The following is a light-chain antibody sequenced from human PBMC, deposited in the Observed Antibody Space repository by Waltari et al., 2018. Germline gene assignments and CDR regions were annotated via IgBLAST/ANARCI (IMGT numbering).Light chain of an antibody. Sequence: QSALTQPASVSGSPGQSITISCTGTSSDVGGYNYVSWYQQNPGKAPKLKIYDFSTRPSVVSNRFSGSKSGNTASLTISVLQAEDEADYYCSSYTSSSTLVLFGGGTKLTVL. CDR1: SSDVGGYNY. CDR3: SSYTSSSTLVL. J-gene: IGLJ2*01. V-gene: IGLV2-14*01. CDR2: DFS.